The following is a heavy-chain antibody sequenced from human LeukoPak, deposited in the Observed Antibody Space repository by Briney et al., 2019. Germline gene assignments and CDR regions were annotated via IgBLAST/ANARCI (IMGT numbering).Heavy chain of an antibody. CDR2: ISAGGGST. Sequence: GGSLRLSCAASGFTFSTYAMSWVRQAPGKGLEWVSGISAGGGSTYDADSVKGRFTISRDNSKNTLYLQMNSLRVEDTAVYYCAKDDRPLGFAFNVWGQGTMVTVSS. D-gene: IGHD1-14*01. CDR3: AKDDRPLGFAFNV. CDR1: GFTFSTYA. J-gene: IGHJ3*01. V-gene: IGHV3-23*01.